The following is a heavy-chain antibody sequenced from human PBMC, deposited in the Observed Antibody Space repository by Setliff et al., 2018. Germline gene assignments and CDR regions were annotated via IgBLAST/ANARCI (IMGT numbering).Heavy chain of an antibody. CDR3: AREELWFGELASYYYYGMDV. D-gene: IGHD3-10*01. CDR1: GFTFSDYY. Sequence: GGSLRLSCAASGFTFSDYYMNWIRQAPGKGLEWVSYISRGGNTIYYADSVKGRFTISRDNAKNSLYLQMNSLRAEDAAVYYCAREELWFGELASYYYYGMDVWGQGTTVTVSS. J-gene: IGHJ6*02. CDR2: ISRGGNTI. V-gene: IGHV3-11*04.